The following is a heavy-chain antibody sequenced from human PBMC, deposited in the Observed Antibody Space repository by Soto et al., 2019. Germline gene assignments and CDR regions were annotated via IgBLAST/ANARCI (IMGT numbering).Heavy chain of an antibody. Sequence: QVQLQQWGAGLLKPSETLSLTCAVYGGSFSGYYWSWIRQPPGKGLEWIGEINHSGSTNYNPSLKSRVTISVDTPKNQFSLKLSSVTAADTAVYYCARRRQLLWFGGYYWGQGTLVTVSS. D-gene: IGHD3-10*01. CDR2: INHSGST. V-gene: IGHV4-34*01. CDR3: ARRRQLLWFGGYY. J-gene: IGHJ4*02. CDR1: GGSFSGYY.